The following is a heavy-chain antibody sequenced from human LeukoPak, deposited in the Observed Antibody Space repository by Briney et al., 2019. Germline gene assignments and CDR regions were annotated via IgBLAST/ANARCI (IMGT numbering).Heavy chain of an antibody. Sequence: PSQTLSLTCTVSGGSISSGTYYWNWIRQPAGKGLEWFGRIYTSGSTNYNPSLTSRVTISVDTSKNQFSLKLSSVTAADTAVYYCARDKYIYDNSGSILDLWGQGTLVTVSS. CDR1: GGSISSGTYY. CDR2: IYTSGST. D-gene: IGHD3-22*01. V-gene: IGHV4-61*02. CDR3: ARDKYIYDNSGSILDL. J-gene: IGHJ5*02.